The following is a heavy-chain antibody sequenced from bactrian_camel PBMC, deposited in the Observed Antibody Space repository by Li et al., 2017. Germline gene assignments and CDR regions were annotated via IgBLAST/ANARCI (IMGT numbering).Heavy chain of an antibody. V-gene: IGHV3S40*01. CDR3: ASPARRGRSVASGLTY. CDR2: INSDTGRA. J-gene: IGHJ4*01. Sequence: DVQLVESGGCSVQAGGSLRLSCAASGYSFSRLCVGWFRQVPGKGLEWVSSINSDTGRADYAEAVKGRFTISRDNAKNMLYLKLDKLKIEDTAKYYCASPARRGRSVASGLTYWGQGTQVTVS. CDR1: GYSFSRLC. D-gene: IGHD7*01.